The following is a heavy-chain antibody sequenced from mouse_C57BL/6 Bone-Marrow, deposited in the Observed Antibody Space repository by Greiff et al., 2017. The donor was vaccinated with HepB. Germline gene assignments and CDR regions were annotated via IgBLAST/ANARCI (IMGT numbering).Heavy chain of an antibody. D-gene: IGHD1-1*01. Sequence: EVQGVESGAELVRPGASVKLSCTASGFNIKDDYMHWVKQRPEQGLEWIGWIDPENGDTEYASKFQGKATITADTSSNTAYLQLSSLTSEDTAVYYCTTLYGSKYYFDYWGQGTTLTVSS. CDR2: IDPENGDT. J-gene: IGHJ2*01. CDR1: GFNIKDDY. V-gene: IGHV14-4*01. CDR3: TTLYGSKYYFDY.